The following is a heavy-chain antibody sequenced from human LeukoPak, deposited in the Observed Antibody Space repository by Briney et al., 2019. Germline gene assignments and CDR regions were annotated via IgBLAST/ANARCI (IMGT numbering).Heavy chain of an antibody. CDR1: GYTFTGYY. CDR2: INPNCGDT. J-gene: IGHJ4*02. Sequence: ASVKVSCKASGYTFTGYYMHWVRQAPGLGLEWMGWINPNCGDTIFAQRFQGRVTLTRDTSVSTAYMELSRLRSDDTAVYYCARAGALEYVDTAMALWGQGTLVTVSS. D-gene: IGHD5-18*01. V-gene: IGHV1-2*02. CDR3: ARAGALEYVDTAMAL.